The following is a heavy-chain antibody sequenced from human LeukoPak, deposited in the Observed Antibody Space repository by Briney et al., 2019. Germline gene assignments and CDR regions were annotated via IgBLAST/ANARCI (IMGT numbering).Heavy chain of an antibody. D-gene: IGHD3-3*01. CDR3: ARWSLVPLTSYYYYGMDV. CDR1: GGSFSGYY. V-gene: IGHV4-34*01. J-gene: IGHJ6*02. CDR2: IYHSGST. Sequence: SETLSLTCAVYGGSFSGYYWSWIRQPPGKGLEWIGEIYHSGSTHYNPSLKSRVTISVDNSKNQFSLRLTSVTAADTAVYYCARWSLVPLTSYYYYGMDVWGQGTTVTVSS.